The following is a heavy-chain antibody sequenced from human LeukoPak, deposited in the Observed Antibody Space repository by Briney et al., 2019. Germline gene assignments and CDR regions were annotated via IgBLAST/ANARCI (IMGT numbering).Heavy chain of an antibody. V-gene: IGHV4-34*01. J-gene: IGHJ4*02. Sequence: SETLSLTCAVSGGSISSGGYSWSWIRQPPGEGLEWIGEINHSGSTNYNPSLKSRVTISVDTSKNQFSLKLSSVTAADTAVYYCARGTYYDFWSSYWADYFDYWGQGTLVTVSS. CDR1: GGSISSGGYS. D-gene: IGHD3-3*01. CDR2: INHSGST. CDR3: ARGTYYDFWSSYWADYFDY.